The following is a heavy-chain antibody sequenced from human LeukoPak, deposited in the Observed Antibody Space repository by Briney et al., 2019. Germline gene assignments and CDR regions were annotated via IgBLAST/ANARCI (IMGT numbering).Heavy chain of an antibody. CDR1: GFTFSSYW. Sequence: GGSLRLSCAASGFTFSSYWMHWVRQAPGKGLVWVSRINSDGISTSYPDSVKGQFTISRDNAKNTLYLQMNSLRAEDTAVYYFSKGRKGYSDYWGPGTPVPVSS. V-gene: IGHV3-74*01. J-gene: IGHJ4*02. CDR2: INSDGIST. D-gene: IGHD2-21*01. CDR3: SKGRKGYSDY.